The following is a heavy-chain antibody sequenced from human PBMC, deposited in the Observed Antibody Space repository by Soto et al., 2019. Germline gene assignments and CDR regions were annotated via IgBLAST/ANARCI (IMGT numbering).Heavy chain of an antibody. V-gene: IGHV3-49*04. D-gene: IGHD4-4*01. CDR1: GFTFGDYA. J-gene: IGHJ6*02. Sequence: GGSLRLSCTASGFTFGDYAMSWVRQAPGKGLEWVGFIRSKAYGGTTEYAASVKGRFTISRDDSKSIAYLQMNSLKTEDTAVYYCTRGLDYSTNYYYGMDVWGQGTTVTVSS. CDR2: IRSKAYGGTT. CDR3: TRGLDYSTNYYYGMDV.